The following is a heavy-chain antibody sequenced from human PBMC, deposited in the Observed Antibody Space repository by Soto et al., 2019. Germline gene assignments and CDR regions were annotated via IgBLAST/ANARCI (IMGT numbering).Heavy chain of an antibody. CDR1: VGSIGSTTYY. J-gene: IGHJ6*02. Sequence: SETLSLTCTVSVGSIGSTTYYWGWMRQPPGKGLEWIASFFVGGNTYYNPSLKSRVTISVDKSKNQFSLKLSSVTAADTAVYYCARVVGYYYGSGSSRSYYYYGMDVWGQGTTVTVSS. V-gene: IGHV4-39*07. CDR2: FFVGGNT. CDR3: ARVVGYYYGSGSSRSYYYYGMDV. D-gene: IGHD3-10*01.